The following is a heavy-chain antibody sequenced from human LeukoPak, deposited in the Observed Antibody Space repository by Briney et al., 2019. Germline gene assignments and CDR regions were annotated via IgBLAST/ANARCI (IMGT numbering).Heavy chain of an antibody. V-gene: IGHV3-30*18. CDR3: AKDRYDSSGYCPN. J-gene: IGHJ4*02. CDR2: ISYDGSNK. D-gene: IGHD3-22*01. Sequence: GGSLRLSCAASGFIFSSYGMHWFRQAPGKGLEWVAVISYDGSNKYYSDSVKGRFTISRGNFKNTLYLQMNSLRHGDTAVYYCAKDRYDSSGYCPNWGQGTLVIVSS. CDR1: GFIFSSYG.